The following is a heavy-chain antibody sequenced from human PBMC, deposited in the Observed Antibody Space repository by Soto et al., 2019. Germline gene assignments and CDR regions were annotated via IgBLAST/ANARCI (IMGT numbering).Heavy chain of an antibody. J-gene: IGHJ4*02. V-gene: IGHV4-59*08. CDR1: GGSISSYY. CDR2: IYYSGST. Sequence: SETLSLTCTVSGGSISSYYWSWIRQPPGKGLEWIGYIYYSGSTNYNPSLKSRVTISVDTSKNQFSLKLSSVTAADTAVYYCASRRPYYYGSGNLYYFDYWGQGTLVPVSS. CDR3: ASRRPYYYGSGNLYYFDY. D-gene: IGHD3-10*01.